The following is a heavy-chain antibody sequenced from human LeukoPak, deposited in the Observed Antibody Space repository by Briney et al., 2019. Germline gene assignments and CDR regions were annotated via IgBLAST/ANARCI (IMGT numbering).Heavy chain of an antibody. CDR3: ARGGDSSGYYTYSDY. D-gene: IGHD3-22*01. V-gene: IGHV4-38-2*02. CDR2: IYHSGST. J-gene: IGHJ4*02. Sequence: PSETLSLTCTVSGYSISSGYYWGWIRQPPEKGLEWIASIYHSGSTYYSPSLKSRVTISVDTSKNQFSLKLSSVTAADTAVYYCARGGDSSGYYTYSDYWGQGTLVTVS. CDR1: GYSISSGYY.